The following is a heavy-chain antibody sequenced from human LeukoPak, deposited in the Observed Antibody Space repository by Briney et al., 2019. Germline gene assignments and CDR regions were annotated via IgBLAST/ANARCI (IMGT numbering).Heavy chain of an antibody. CDR1: GFTFNNYW. CDR3: AKERQAGDYFTSDY. CDR2: INNDGSSA. D-gene: IGHD4-17*01. J-gene: IGHJ4*02. Sequence: GGSLRLSCAASGFTFNNYWIHWVRQVPGKGLVWVSRINNDGSSASYVDSVKGRFTISRDNAKNTLFLQMNSLRAEDTAIYYCAKERQAGDYFTSDYWGLGTLVTVSS. V-gene: IGHV3-74*01.